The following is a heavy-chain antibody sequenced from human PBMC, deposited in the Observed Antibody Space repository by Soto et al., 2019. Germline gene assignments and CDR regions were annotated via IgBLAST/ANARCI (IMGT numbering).Heavy chain of an antibody. D-gene: IGHD2-2*02. J-gene: IGHJ5*02. CDR1: GYTFTSYA. Sequence: ASVKVSCKASGYTFTSYAMHWVRQAPGQRLEWMGWINAGNGNTKYSQKFQGRATITRDTPASTAYMELSSLRSEDAAVYYCARAVVPAAILSPWGQGTPVTVSS. CDR3: ARAVVPAAILSP. V-gene: IGHV1-3*01. CDR2: INAGNGNT.